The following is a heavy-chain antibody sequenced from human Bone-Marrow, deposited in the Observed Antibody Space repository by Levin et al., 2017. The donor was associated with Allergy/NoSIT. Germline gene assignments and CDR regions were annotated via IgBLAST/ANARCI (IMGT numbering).Heavy chain of an antibody. CDR1: GFTFDDYA. J-gene: IGHJ4*02. D-gene: IGHD6-6*01. CDR2: VSWDGGST. Sequence: QTGGSLRLFCVASGFTFDDYAMHWVRQAPGKGLEWVSLVSWDGGSTYYADSVKGRFSISRDNTKNSLYLHMNSLRPEDTALDDCAKAMEASSLFDSWGQGTLVTVSS. CDR3: AKAMEASSLFDS. V-gene: IGHV3-43D*03.